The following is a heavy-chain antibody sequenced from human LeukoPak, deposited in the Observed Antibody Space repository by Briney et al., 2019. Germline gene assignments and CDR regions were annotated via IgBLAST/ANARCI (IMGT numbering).Heavy chain of an antibody. CDR3: AREGYSP. Sequence: ASVKVSCKASGGTFSSYAISWVRQAPGQGLEWMGWINPNSGATNYAQNFQGRVTMTRDTSISTAYMELSRLISDDTAVYYCAREGYSPWGQGTLVTVSS. CDR1: GGTFSSYA. D-gene: IGHD6-13*01. J-gene: IGHJ5*02. V-gene: IGHV1-2*02. CDR2: INPNSGAT.